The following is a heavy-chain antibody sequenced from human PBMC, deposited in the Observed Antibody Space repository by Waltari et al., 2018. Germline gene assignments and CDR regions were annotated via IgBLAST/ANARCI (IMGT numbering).Heavy chain of an antibody. CDR3: AKAFRGLEGYSYGMDV. CDR1: GYLYVYYA. V-gene: IGHV3-9*01. J-gene: IGHJ6*02. D-gene: IGHD5-12*01. CDR2: ISWNSDNV. Sequence: VQLLESGGGLVQPGRYLIHSCVASGYLYVYYAPNSVRRAPGKGLEWVSGISWNSDNVGYADSVKGRFTISRDNAKNSLYLQMNSLRAEDTALYYCAKAFRGLEGYSYGMDVWGQGTTVTVSS.